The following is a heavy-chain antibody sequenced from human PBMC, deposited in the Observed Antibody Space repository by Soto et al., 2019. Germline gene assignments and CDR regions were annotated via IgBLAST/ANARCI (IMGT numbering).Heavy chain of an antibody. CDR2: ISSSSSTI. CDR1: GFTFSSYS. J-gene: IGHJ3*02. V-gene: IGHV3-48*02. D-gene: IGHD3-22*01. Sequence: GGSLRLSCAASGFTFSSYSMNWVRQAPGKGLEWVSYISSSSSTIYYADSVKGRFTISRDNAKNSLYLQMNSLRDEDTAWYYCARVTQDHGRYYDSSGPNDAFDIWGQGTMVTVSS. CDR3: ARVTQDHGRYYDSSGPNDAFDI.